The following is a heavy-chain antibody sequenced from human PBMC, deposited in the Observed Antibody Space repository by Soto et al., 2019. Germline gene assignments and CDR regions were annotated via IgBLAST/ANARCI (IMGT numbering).Heavy chain of an antibody. CDR3: ATPGYCSGGSCYKGAAAFDI. CDR2: FDPEDGET. CDR1: GYTLTELS. Sequence: ASVKVSCKVSGYTLTELSMHWVRQAPGKGLEWTGGFDPEDGETIYAQKFQGRVTMTEDTSTDTAYMELSSLRSEDTAVYYCATPGYCSGGSCYKGAAAFDIWGQGTMVTVSS. J-gene: IGHJ3*02. V-gene: IGHV1-24*01. D-gene: IGHD2-15*01.